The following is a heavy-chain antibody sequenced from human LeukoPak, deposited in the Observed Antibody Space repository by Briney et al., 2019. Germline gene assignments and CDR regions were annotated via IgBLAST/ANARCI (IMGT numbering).Heavy chain of an antibody. CDR2: IYPHDSDT. CDR3: ARSYTVTTSRVDY. D-gene: IGHD4-17*01. V-gene: IGHV5-51*01. Sequence: GESLKISCKGSGYSFTSYWIAWVRQMPGKGLEWMGIIYPHDSDTRYSPSFQGQVTISADKSISTTYLQWSSLKAPDTAMYYCARSYTVTTSRVDYWGQGTLVTVSS. J-gene: IGHJ4*02. CDR1: GYSFTSYW.